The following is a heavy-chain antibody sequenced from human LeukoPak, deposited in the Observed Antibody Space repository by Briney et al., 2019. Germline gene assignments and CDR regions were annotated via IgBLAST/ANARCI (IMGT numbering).Heavy chain of an antibody. J-gene: IGHJ4*02. Sequence: QSGGSLRLSCAASGFTFSNYAMNWVRQAPGKGLEWVSYISSSSSTIYYADSVKGRFTISRDNAKNSLYLQMNSLRAEDTAVYYCARGRSMTTVTNGDYWGQGTLVTVSS. CDR3: ARGRSMTTVTNGDY. CDR2: ISSSSSTI. D-gene: IGHD4-17*01. V-gene: IGHV3-48*04. CDR1: GFTFSNYA.